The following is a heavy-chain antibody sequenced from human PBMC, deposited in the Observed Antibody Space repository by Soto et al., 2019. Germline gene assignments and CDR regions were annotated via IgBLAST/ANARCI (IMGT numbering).Heavy chain of an antibody. CDR3: ARDWARGLAMDKGAVDYYGMDV. J-gene: IGHJ6*02. D-gene: IGHD3-10*01. CDR2: IIPIFGTA. Sequence: SVKVSCKASAGTFSSYAISWVRQAPGQGLEWMGGIIPIFGTANYAQKFQGRVTITADESTSTAYMELSSLRSEDTAVCYCARDWARGLAMDKGAVDYYGMDVWGQGTTVTVSS. CDR1: AGTFSSYA. V-gene: IGHV1-69*13.